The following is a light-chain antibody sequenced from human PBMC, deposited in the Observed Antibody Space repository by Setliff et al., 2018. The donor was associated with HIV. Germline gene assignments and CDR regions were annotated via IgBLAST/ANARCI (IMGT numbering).Light chain of an antibody. V-gene: IGLV2-8*01. Sequence: SALTQPPSASGSPGQSVAISCTGTSSDVGGYNYVSWYQLHPGKAPKLMISEVTKRPSGVPNRFSGSKSGNAASLTVSGLQAEDEADYYCSSHRDNSAFVVGTGTKVTVL. CDR2: EVT. J-gene: IGLJ1*01. CDR1: SSDVGGYNY. CDR3: SSHRDNSAFV.